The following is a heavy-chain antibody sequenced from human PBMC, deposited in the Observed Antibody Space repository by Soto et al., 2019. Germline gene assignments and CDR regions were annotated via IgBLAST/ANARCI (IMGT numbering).Heavy chain of an antibody. CDR2: IYWDDDK. CDR1: GFSLTTRGVG. CDR3: AHIPNYYQYDWFDP. D-gene: IGHD3-16*01. J-gene: IGHJ5*02. Sequence: QITLKESGPTLVKPTQTLTLTCTFSGFSLTTRGVGVGWIRQPPGKALECLALIYWDDDKRYSPSLQSRLSITKDTSKNHVVLTMTNVDPVATATYYCAHIPNYYQYDWFDPWGQGPLVSVSS. V-gene: IGHV2-5*02.